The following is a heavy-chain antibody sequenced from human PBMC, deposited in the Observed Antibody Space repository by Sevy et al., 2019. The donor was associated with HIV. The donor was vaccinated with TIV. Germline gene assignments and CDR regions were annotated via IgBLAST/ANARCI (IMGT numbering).Heavy chain of an antibody. CDR3: AREDIVLGEDNYYGIDV. V-gene: IGHV3-53*01. CDR2: IHSGGKI. Sequence: GGSLRLSCAASGFSVSSNYMSWVRQAPGKGPEWVSVIHSGGKISYADSVQDRFTISRDNSKNTLYLQMNSLRAEDTAVYYCAREDIVLGEDNYYGIDVWGQGTTVTVSS. D-gene: IGHD2-15*01. CDR1: GFSVSSNY. J-gene: IGHJ6*02.